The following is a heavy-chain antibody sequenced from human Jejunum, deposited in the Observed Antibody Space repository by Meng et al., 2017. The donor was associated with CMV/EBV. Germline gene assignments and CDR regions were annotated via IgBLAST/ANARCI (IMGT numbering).Heavy chain of an antibody. J-gene: IGHJ5*02. Sequence: TFNNDGLSWMRQAPGQGLEWMGWITPYNADTNYAQKFQGRVSMTIDTSTNIAYLELRSLRSDDTATYFCARGPCGYTYGYCNWFDPWGQGTLVTVSS. V-gene: IGHV1-18*01. CDR3: ARGPCGYTYGYCNWFDP. CDR2: ITPYNADT. CDR1: TFNNDG. D-gene: IGHD5-18*01.